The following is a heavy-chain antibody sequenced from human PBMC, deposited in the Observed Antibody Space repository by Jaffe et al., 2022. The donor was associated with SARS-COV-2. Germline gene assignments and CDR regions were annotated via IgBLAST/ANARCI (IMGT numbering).Heavy chain of an antibody. D-gene: IGHD2-8*01. CDR3: ARLYCTNGVCSHFDY. Sequence: QLQLQESGPGLVKPSETLSLTCTVSGGSISSSSYYWGWIRQPPGKGLEWIGSIYYSGSTYYNPSLKSRVTISVDTSKNQFSLKLSSVTAADTAVYYCARLYCTNGVCSHFDYWGQGTLVTVSS. J-gene: IGHJ4*02. CDR1: GGSISSSSYY. V-gene: IGHV4-39*01. CDR2: IYYSGST.